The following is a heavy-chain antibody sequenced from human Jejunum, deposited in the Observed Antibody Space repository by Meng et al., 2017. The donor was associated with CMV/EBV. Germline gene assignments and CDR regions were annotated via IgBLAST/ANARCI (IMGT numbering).Heavy chain of an antibody. Sequence: KASGYIFTEYYLHWVRQAPAQGLEWMALIHPRGYHTHYTQKFQGRITVPRDTSTRTVYMELNNLTFEDTAVYYCAKEGVLYGMDVWGQGTTVTVSS. CDR3: AKEGVLYGMDV. CDR1: GYIFTEYY. CDR2: IHPRGYHT. J-gene: IGHJ6*02. D-gene: IGHD4/OR15-4a*01. V-gene: IGHV1-46*01.